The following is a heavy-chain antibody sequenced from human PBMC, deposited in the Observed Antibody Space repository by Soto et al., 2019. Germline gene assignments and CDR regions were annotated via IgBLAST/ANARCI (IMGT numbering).Heavy chain of an antibody. V-gene: IGHV1-69*01. CDR3: ARDRWSDSSGYYYESGY. CDR2: IIPILGST. Sequence: QVQLVQSGAEVKMPGSSVKVSCKASGGTFSNYGISWVRQAPGQGLEWMGGIIPILGSTKSAQSFQGRVTFTEDESTTTAYMELSSLRSEDTAVYYCARDRWSDSSGYYYESGYWGQGTLVTVSS. J-gene: IGHJ4*02. D-gene: IGHD3-22*01. CDR1: GGTFSNYG.